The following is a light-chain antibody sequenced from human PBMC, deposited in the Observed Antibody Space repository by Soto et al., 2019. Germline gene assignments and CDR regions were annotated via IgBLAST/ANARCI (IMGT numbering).Light chain of an antibody. Sequence: DIQLTPSPSFLSASVGDRVTITCRASQDISDYLAWYQQRPGKAPKLLIYAASTLQSGVPSRFSGSGSGTEFTLTISSLQPEDFATYSCQQLNSYPLTFGGGTKVDIK. CDR3: QQLNSYPLT. V-gene: IGKV1-9*01. J-gene: IGKJ4*01. CDR2: AAS. CDR1: QDISDY.